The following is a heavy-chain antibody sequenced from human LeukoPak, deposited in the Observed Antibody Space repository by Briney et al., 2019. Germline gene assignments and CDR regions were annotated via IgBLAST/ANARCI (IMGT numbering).Heavy chain of an antibody. Sequence: GGSLRLSCAASGFTFSSYEMNWVRQAPGKGLEWVSYISSSGSTIYYADSVKGRFTISRDNAKNSLYLQMNSLRAEDTAVYYCVRDQVIVAVGAFDIWGQGTMVTVSS. V-gene: IGHV3-48*03. J-gene: IGHJ3*02. CDR1: GFTFSSYE. CDR3: VRDQVIVAVGAFDI. CDR2: ISSSGSTI. D-gene: IGHD5-12*01.